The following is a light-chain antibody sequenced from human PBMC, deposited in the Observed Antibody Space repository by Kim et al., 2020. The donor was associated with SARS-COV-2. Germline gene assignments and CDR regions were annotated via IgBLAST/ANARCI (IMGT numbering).Light chain of an antibody. J-gene: IGKJ4*01. CDR3: QQSSDWLPLT. CDR2: GVS. Sequence: EIVMTQSPATLSVSPGERATLTCRASQSVTTNLAWYQQKPGQAPRLLIYGVSTRATGIPARFSGSGSGTEFTLSISSLQSEDFAVYYCQQSSDWLPLTFGGGTKVYIK. CDR1: QSVTTN. V-gene: IGKV3-15*01.